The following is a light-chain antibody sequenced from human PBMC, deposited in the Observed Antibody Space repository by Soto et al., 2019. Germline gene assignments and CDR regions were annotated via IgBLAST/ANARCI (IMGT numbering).Light chain of an antibody. J-gene: IGLJ1*01. CDR1: TSDVGGYSF. CDR3: RSYTTSGTRV. Sequence: QSALTQPASVSGSPGQSITISCTGTTSDVGGYSFVSWYQLHPGKAPKLMIYEVSNRPSGVSNRFPGSKSGNTASLTISGLQAEDESDYYCRSYTTSGTRVFGTGTKVTVL. CDR2: EVS. V-gene: IGLV2-14*01.